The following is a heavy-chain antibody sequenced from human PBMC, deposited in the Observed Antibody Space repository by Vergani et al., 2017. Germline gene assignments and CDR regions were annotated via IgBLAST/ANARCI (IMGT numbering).Heavy chain of an antibody. CDR1: VVPIRSVGYY. CDR2: IYYSGST. D-gene: IGHD5-24*01. CDR3: ARGRWLQSLDY. Sequence: QVPLHEAGPGLVAPSQILSLTFTVSVVPIRSVGYYWSWLRYHPGKGLEWSGYIYYSGSTYYNPYLKSLVTISVGTSKNQFSLKLSSVTAADTAVYYCARGRWLQSLDYWGQGTLVTVSS. V-gene: IGHV4-31*01. J-gene: IGHJ4*02.